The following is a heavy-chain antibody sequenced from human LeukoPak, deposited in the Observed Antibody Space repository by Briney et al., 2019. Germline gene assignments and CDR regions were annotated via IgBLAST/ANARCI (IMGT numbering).Heavy chain of an antibody. Sequence: GASVKVSCKASGYTFTGYYMHWVRQAPGQGLEWMGWINPNSGGTNYAQKFQGRVTMTRDTSISTAYMELSRLRSDDTAVYYCARGGETTVTPQDFDYWGQGTLVTVSS. CDR1: GYTFTGYY. D-gene: IGHD4-17*01. J-gene: IGHJ4*02. V-gene: IGHV1-2*02. CDR3: ARGGETTVTPQDFDY. CDR2: INPNSGGT.